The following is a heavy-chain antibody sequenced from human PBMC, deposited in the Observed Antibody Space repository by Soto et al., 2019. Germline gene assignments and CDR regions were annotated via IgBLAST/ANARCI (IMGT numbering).Heavy chain of an antibody. CDR3: ARGSWDDVTGHYYMDV. Sequence: SETLSLTCDISGDSVSSNSAAWNWIRQTPSRGLEWLGRTYYRSKWYINYAVSVKSRITVNPDTSKNQFSLQLNSVTPEDTAVYYCARGSWDDVTGHYYMDVWGKGTTVTVSS. D-gene: IGHD1-1*01. CDR2: TYYRSKWYI. V-gene: IGHV6-1*01. J-gene: IGHJ6*03. CDR1: GDSVSSNSAA.